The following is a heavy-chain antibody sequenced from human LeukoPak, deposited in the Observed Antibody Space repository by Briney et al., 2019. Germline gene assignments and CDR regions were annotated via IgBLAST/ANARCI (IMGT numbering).Heavy chain of an antibody. J-gene: IGHJ4*02. D-gene: IGHD6-19*01. V-gene: IGHV4-34*01. CDR2: INHSGST. Sequence: SETLSLTCAVYGGSFSDYYWSWIRQPPGKGLEWIGEINHSGSTNYNPSLKSRVTISVDTSKNQFSLKLSSVTAADTAVYYCARVGHSSLDYWGQGTLVTVSS. CDR1: GGSFSDYY. CDR3: ARVGHSSLDY.